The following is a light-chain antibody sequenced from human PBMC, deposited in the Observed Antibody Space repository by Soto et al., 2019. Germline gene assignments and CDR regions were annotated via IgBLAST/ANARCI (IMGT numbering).Light chain of an antibody. Sequence: EIVLTQSPGTLSLSPGERATLSCRASQSVSSSYLAWYQQKPGQAPRLLMYGASSRAPGIPDRFTGSASGTDFTLTINRLEPEDFAVYYCQLFDNSLFTFGQGTKLEIK. CDR3: QLFDNSLFT. V-gene: IGKV3-20*01. CDR2: GAS. J-gene: IGKJ2*01. CDR1: QSVSSSY.